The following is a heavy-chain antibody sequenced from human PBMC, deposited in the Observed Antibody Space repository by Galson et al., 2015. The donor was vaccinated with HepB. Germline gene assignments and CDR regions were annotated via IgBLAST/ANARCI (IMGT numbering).Heavy chain of an antibody. V-gene: IGHV3-11*01. D-gene: IGHD3-10*01. Sequence: SLRLSCAASGLTFSDYYMSWIRQAPGKGLEWVSYISSSGSTIYYADSVKGRFTISRDNAKNSLYLQMNSLRAEDTAVYYCARAQGTGPISYFDYWGQGTLVTVSS. J-gene: IGHJ4*02. CDR1: GLTFSDYY. CDR3: ARAQGTGPISYFDY. CDR2: ISSSGSTI.